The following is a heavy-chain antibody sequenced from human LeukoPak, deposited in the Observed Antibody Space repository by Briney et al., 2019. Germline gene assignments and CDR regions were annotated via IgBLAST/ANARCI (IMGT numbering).Heavy chain of an antibody. CDR1: GFTFSDYY. CDR2: LSGSGDSK. J-gene: IGHJ4*02. V-gene: IGHV3-11*01. D-gene: IGHD4-11*01. Sequence: GGPLRLSCVASGFTFSDYYMSWVRQAPGKGLEWVSDLSGSGDSKFYADSVKGRFTVSRDNARKSLYPQVNSLRAEDTAIYYCARRAYSNHFFDYWGQGTLVTVSP. CDR3: ARRAYSNHFFDY.